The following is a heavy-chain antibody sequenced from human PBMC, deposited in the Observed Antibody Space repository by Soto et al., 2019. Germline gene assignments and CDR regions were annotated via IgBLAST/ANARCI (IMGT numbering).Heavy chain of an antibody. CDR1: GFTFSSYG. CDR3: AKDRQYTVMGNYYYYGMDV. V-gene: IGHV3-30*18. Sequence: GGSLRLSCAASGFTFSSYGMHWVRQAPGKGLEWVAVISYDGSNKYYADSVKGRFTISRDNSKNTLYLQMNSLRAEDTAVYYCAKDRQYTVMGNYYYYGMDVWGQGTTVTVSS. CDR2: ISYDGSNK. J-gene: IGHJ6*02. D-gene: IGHD5-18*01.